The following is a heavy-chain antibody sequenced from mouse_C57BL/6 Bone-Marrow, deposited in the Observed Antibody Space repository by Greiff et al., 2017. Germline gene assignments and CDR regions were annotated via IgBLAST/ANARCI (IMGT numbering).Heavy chain of an antibody. CDR3: AMKTSYYSNWGFAY. Sequence: EVKLVESGGGLVKPGGSLKLSCAASGFTFSDYGMHWVRQAPEKGLEWVAYISSGSSTSYYADTVKGRFTISRDNAKNTLFLQMTSLRSEDTAMYYCAMKTSYYSNWGFAYWGQGTLVTVSA. CDR2: ISSGSSTS. CDR1: GFTFSDYG. V-gene: IGHV5-17*01. D-gene: IGHD2-5*01. J-gene: IGHJ3*01.